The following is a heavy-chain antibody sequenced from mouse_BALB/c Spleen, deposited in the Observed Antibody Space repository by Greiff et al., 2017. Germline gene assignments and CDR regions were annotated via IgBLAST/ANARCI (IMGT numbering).Heavy chain of an antibody. CDR2: IYPGDGDT. J-gene: IGHJ2*01. D-gene: IGHD1-2*01. CDR3: ARAYGYGDY. CDR1: GYTFTSYW. Sequence: QVQLQQSGAELARPGASVKLSCKASGYTFTSYWMQWVKQRPGQGLEWIGAIYPGDGDTRYTQKFKGKATLTADKSSSTAYMQLSSLASEDSAVYYCARAYGYGDYWGQGTTLTVSS. V-gene: IGHV1-87*01.